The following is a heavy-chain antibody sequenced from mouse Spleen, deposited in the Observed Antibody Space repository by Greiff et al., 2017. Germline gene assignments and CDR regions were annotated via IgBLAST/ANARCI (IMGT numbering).Heavy chain of an antibody. CDR1: GYTFTDYE. Sequence: VQLQQSGAELVRPGASVTLSCKASGYTFTDYEMHWVKQTPVHGLEWIGAIDPETGGTAYNQKFKGKAILTADKSSSTAYMELRSLTSEDSAVYYCTRKGYYDYAWGQGTTLTVSS. V-gene: IGHV1-15*01. CDR3: TRKGYYDYA. D-gene: IGHD2-4*01. CDR2: IDPETGGT. J-gene: IGHJ2*01.